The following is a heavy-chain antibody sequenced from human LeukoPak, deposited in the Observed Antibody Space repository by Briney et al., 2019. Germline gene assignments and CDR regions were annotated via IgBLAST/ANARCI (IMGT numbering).Heavy chain of an antibody. J-gene: IGHJ5*02. CDR2: IDPSDYYT. CDR3: ARRFRGEMASYFDP. V-gene: IGHV5-10-1*01. CDR1: AYSFTSYW. D-gene: IGHD5-24*01. Sequence: GESLRISSKGSAYSFTSYWISWVRQMPGKGLDWLGRIDPSDYYTNYSPSFQGHVTISADKTISTTYLQWSSLKASDTAMYYCARRFRGEMASYFDPWGQGTLVTVSS.